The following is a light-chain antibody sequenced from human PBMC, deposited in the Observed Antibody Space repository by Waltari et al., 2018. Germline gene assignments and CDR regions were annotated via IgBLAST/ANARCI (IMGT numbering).Light chain of an antibody. CDR2: DVS. CDR3: SSYATSSTLV. Sequence: QSALTQPASVSGSPGQSITLSCTGTSSDVGGYNYVSWYQQHPGKAPKLMIYDVSKRPSGVSNRFSGSKSGNTASLTISGLQAADEADYYCSSYATSSTLVFGGGTKLTVL. V-gene: IGLV2-14*01. CDR1: SSDVGGYNY. J-gene: IGLJ3*02.